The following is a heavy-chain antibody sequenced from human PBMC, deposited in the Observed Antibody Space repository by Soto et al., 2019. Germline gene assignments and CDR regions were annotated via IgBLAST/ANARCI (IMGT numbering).Heavy chain of an antibody. CDR3: ARGGYYDSSGYPDAFDI. CDR2: MNPNSGNT. D-gene: IGHD3-22*01. V-gene: IGHV1-8*01. CDR1: GYTFTSYD. Sequence: ASVKVYCKASGYTFTSYDINWVRQATGQGLEWMGWMNPNSGNTGYAQKFQGRVTMTRNTSISTAYKELSSLRSEDTAVYYCARGGYYDSSGYPDAFDIWGQGTMVTVSS. J-gene: IGHJ3*02.